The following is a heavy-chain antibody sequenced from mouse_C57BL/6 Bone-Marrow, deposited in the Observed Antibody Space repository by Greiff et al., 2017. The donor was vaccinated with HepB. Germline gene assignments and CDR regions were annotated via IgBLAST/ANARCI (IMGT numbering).Heavy chain of an antibody. D-gene: IGHD1-1*01. Sequence: EVKLVESGGGLVKPGGSLKLSCAASGFTFSDYGMHWVRQAPEKGLEWVAYISSGSSTIYYADTVKGLFTISRDNAKNTLFLQMTSLRSEDTAMYYCARHYSWGYFDVWGTGTTVTVSS. V-gene: IGHV5-17*01. J-gene: IGHJ1*03. CDR2: ISSGSSTI. CDR3: ARHYSWGYFDV. CDR1: GFTFSDYG.